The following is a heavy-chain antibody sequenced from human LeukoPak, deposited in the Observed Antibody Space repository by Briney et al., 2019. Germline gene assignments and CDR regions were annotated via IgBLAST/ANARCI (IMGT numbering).Heavy chain of an antibody. CDR3: ARVFGYDLDLFDH. Sequence: PGGSLRLSCAASGFTFRNYALHWVRQAPGKGLEWAAVISYDGSNKNYADSVKGRFTISRDNSKNTQYLQMNNLRPEDSAVYYCARVFGYDLDLFDHWGQGTLVTVSS. CDR2: ISYDGSNK. CDR1: GFTFRNYA. V-gene: IGHV3-30*01. D-gene: IGHD5-12*01. J-gene: IGHJ4*02.